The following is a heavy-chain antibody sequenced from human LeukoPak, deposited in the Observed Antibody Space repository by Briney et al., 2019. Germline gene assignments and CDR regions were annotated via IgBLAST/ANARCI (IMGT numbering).Heavy chain of an antibody. CDR2: IHQSGST. CDR1: GGSFSGYY. V-gene: IGHV4-34*01. Sequence: PSETLSLTCAVYGGSFSGYYWSWIRQPPGKGLEWIGGIHQSGSTNYNPSLKSRVTISVDTSKNQFSLKLSSVTAADTAVYYCARGGRKSYWGQGTLVAVSS. CDR3: ARGGRKSY. J-gene: IGHJ4*02.